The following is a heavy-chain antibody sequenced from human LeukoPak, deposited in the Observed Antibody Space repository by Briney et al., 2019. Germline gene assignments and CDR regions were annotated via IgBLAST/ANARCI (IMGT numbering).Heavy chain of an antibody. CDR2: ISYDGSNK. CDR3: ANYGDYYYFYY. V-gene: IGHV3-30*18. J-gene: IGHJ4*02. D-gene: IGHD4-17*01. CDR1: GFTFSSYG. Sequence: PGGSLRLSCAASGFTFSSYGMHWVRQAPGKGLEWVAVISYDGSNKYSADSVKGRFTISRDNSKNTLYLQRNSLRAEDTAVYYCANYGDYYYFYYWGQGTLVTVSS.